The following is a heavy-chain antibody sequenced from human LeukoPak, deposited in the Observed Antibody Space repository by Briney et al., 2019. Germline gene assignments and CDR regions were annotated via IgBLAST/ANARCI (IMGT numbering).Heavy chain of an antibody. CDR2: ISGSGGST. CDR1: GFTFSSYA. J-gene: IGHJ4*02. Sequence: GGSLRLSCAASGFTFSSYAMSWVRQAPGKGLEWVSAISGSGGSTYYADSVKGRFTISRDISKNTLYLQMNSLRAEDTAVYYFGTDLLEAYNSWLYFVYWGQGAL. CDR3: GTDLLEAYNSWLYFVY. V-gene: IGHV3-23*01. D-gene: IGHD5-24*01.